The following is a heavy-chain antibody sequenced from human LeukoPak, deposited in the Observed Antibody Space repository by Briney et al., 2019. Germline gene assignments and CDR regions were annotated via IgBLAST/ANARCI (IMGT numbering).Heavy chain of an antibody. CDR2: IYYSGST. Sequence: SETLSLTCTVSGCCISSYYWSWIRQPPGKGLEWIGYIYYSGSTNYNPSLKSRVTISVDTSKNQFSLKLSSVTAADTAVYYCARGPNWNDSPRWIHYFDYWGQGTLVTVSS. J-gene: IGHJ4*02. CDR1: GCCISSYY. V-gene: IGHV4-59*01. D-gene: IGHD1-20*01. CDR3: ARGPNWNDSPRWIHYFDY.